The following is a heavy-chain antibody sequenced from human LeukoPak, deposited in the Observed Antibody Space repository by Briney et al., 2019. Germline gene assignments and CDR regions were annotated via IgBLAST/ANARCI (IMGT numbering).Heavy chain of an antibody. Sequence: GGSLRLSCAASGFTFSSYSMNWVRQAPGKGLEWVSYISSSSSTIHYADSVKGRFTISRDNAKNSLYLQMNSLRAEDTAVYYCARGRTAMVPIDYWGQGTLVTVSS. CDR1: GFTFSSYS. CDR3: ARGRTAMVPIDY. D-gene: IGHD5-18*01. CDR2: ISSSSSTI. V-gene: IGHV3-48*01. J-gene: IGHJ4*02.